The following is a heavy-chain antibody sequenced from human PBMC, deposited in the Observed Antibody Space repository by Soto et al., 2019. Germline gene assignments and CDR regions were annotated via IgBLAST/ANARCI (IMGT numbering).Heavy chain of an antibody. D-gene: IGHD6-13*01. CDR1: GFTFSSYG. CDR3: AKDFQQLGDYYYYYYMDV. V-gene: IGHV3-30*18. J-gene: IGHJ6*03. CDR2: ISYDGSNK. Sequence: GGSLRLFCAASGFTFSSYGMHWVRQAPGKGLEWVAVISYDGSNKYYADSVKGRFTISRDNSKNTLYLQMNSLRAEDTAVYYCAKDFQQLGDYYYYYYMDVWGKGTTVTISS.